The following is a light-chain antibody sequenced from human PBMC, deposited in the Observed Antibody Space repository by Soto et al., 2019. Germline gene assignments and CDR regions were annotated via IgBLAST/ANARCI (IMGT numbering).Light chain of an antibody. CDR2: KVS. J-gene: IGKJ1*01. CDR1: QSLVYSDGHTY. V-gene: IGKV2-30*01. Sequence: DVVMTQSPLSLPVTLGQPASISCRSSQSLVYSDGHTYLNWFQQRPGQSPRRLIYKVSTRDSGVPDRFSGSGSGTDFTLKISRVEAEDVGVYYCMQGTHWPPTWTFGQGTKVEIK. CDR3: MQGTHWPPTWT.